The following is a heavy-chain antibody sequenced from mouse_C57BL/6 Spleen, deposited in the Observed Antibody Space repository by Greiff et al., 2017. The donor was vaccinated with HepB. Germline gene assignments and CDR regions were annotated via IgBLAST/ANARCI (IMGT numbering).Heavy chain of an antibody. Sequence: VQLQQSVAELVRPGASVKLSCTASGFNIKNTYMHWVKQRPEQGLEWIGRIDPANGNTKYAPKFQGKATITADTSSNTAYLQLSSLTSEDTAIYYCAISPVITTVVGDYFDYWGQGTTLTVSS. V-gene: IGHV14-3*01. D-gene: IGHD1-1*01. CDR2: IDPANGNT. CDR1: GFNIKNTY. J-gene: IGHJ2*01. CDR3: AISPVITTVVGDYFDY.